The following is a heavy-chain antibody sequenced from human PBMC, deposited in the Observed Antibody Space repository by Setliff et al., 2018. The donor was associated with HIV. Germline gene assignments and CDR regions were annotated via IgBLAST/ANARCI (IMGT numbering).Heavy chain of an antibody. D-gene: IGHD6-19*01. J-gene: IGHJ4*02. Sequence: GGSLRLSCEASAFIFTTYGMHWVRQAPGKGLEWIAFIRYDGNDKYYADSVKGRFTISRDNSKNTLYLEMTSLRAEDTAMYYCVRPVREPVDWGRGTLVTVSS. V-gene: IGHV3-30*02. CDR1: AFIFTTYG. CDR2: IRYDGNDK. CDR3: VRPVREPVD.